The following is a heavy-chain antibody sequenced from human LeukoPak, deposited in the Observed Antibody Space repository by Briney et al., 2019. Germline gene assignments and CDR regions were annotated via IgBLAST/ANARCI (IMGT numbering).Heavy chain of an antibody. CDR1: GYRFTSYW. Sequence: GESLKISCKGSGYRFTSYWVVWVRQMPGKGLEWMGIIYPGDSDTRYSPSFQGQVAISADKSISTAYLQWSSLKASDTAMYYCATYDTSSYFLGYWGQGTLVTVSS. V-gene: IGHV5-51*01. J-gene: IGHJ4*02. CDR2: IYPGDSDT. CDR3: ATYDTSSYFLGY. D-gene: IGHD3-22*01.